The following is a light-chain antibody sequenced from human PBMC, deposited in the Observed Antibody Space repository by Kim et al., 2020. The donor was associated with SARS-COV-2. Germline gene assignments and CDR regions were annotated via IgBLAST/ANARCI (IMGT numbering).Light chain of an antibody. Sequence: ASVGDRVTITCRASQSICSYLNWDQQKPGKAPRLLIYAASSLQGGVPSRFSGSGSGTDFTLTISSLQPEDFATYYCQQSYSTPWTFGQGTKVDIK. CDR2: AAS. CDR3: QQSYSTPWT. J-gene: IGKJ1*01. V-gene: IGKV1-39*01. CDR1: QSICSY.